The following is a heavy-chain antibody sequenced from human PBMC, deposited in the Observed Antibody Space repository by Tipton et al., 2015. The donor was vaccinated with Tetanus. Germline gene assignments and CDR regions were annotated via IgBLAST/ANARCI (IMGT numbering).Heavy chain of an antibody. Sequence: QSGAEVKKPGASVKVSCKASGYTFTGYYMHWVRQAPGQGLEWMGWINPNSGGTNYAQKFQGRVTMTRDTSISTAYMELSRLRSDDTAVYYCARFPEAYSSGEFGNNDYWGQGTLVTVSS. CDR3: ARFPEAYSSGEFGNNDY. CDR1: GYTFTGYY. CDR2: INPNSGGT. V-gene: IGHV1-2*02. J-gene: IGHJ4*02. D-gene: IGHD6-19*01.